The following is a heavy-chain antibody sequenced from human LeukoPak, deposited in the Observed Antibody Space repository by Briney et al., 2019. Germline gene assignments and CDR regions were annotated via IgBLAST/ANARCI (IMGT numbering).Heavy chain of an antibody. CDR3: ARDLRGFNWIDP. V-gene: IGHV4-59*01. Sequence: SETLSLTCTVSGGSISSYYWSWIRQPPGKGLEWIGYIYYSGSTNYNPSLKSRVTISVDTSKNQFSLKLSSVTAADTAVYYCARDLRGFNWIDPWGQGTLVTVSS. CDR1: GGSISSYY. J-gene: IGHJ5*02. D-gene: IGHD3-9*01. CDR2: IYYSGST.